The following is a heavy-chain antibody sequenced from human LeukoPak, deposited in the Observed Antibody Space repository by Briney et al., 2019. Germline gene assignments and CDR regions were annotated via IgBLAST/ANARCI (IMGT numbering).Heavy chain of an antibody. V-gene: IGHV3-30-3*01. Sequence: GGSLRLSCAASGFTFSSYAMHWVRQAPGKGLEWVAVISYDGSNKYYADSVKGRFTISRDNSKNTLYLQMNSLRAEDTAVYYCARATYYYCSGSYDGDYWGQGTMVTVSS. J-gene: IGHJ4*02. CDR3: ARATYYYCSGSYDGDY. D-gene: IGHD3-10*01. CDR2: ISYDGSNK. CDR1: GFTFSSYA.